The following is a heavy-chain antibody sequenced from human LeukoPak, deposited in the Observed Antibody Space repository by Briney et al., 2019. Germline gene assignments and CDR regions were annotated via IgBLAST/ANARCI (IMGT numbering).Heavy chain of an antibody. Sequence: ASVKVSCKASRYSFTNYGIHWVRQAPGQRLEWMGWINADNGNTRYSQNFQVRVTITRDTSASTAHMELGSLRSEDTAVYYCARGPKENGDYYFDYWGQGTLVTVSS. V-gene: IGHV1-3*01. CDR2: INADNGNT. CDR1: RYSFTNYG. J-gene: IGHJ4*02. CDR3: ARGPKENGDYYFDY. D-gene: IGHD3-10*01.